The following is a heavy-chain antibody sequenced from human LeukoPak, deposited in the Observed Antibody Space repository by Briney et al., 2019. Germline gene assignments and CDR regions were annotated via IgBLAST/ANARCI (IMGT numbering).Heavy chain of an antibody. CDR3: ARDLTGLRGDNWFDP. J-gene: IGHJ5*02. Sequence: PSQTLSLTCTVSAGSMNIGTYYWNWIRQPAGKGLEWIGRIYTSGSTNYNPPLKSRVTMSVDTSKNQFSLKLSSVTAADTAVYYCARDLTGLRGDNWFDPWGQGTLVTVSS. V-gene: IGHV4-61*02. D-gene: IGHD1-1*01. CDR2: IYTSGST. CDR1: AGSMNIGTYY.